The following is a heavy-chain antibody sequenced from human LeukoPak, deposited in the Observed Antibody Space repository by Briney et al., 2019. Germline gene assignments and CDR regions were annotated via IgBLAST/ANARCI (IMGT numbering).Heavy chain of an antibody. CDR1: GGSFSGYY. D-gene: IGHD2-15*01. CDR2: INHSGST. V-gene: IGHV4-34*01. CDR3: ARAPRKLGYCSGGSCYSGSWFDP. J-gene: IGHJ5*02. Sequence: SETLSLTCAVYGGSFSGYYWSWIRQPPGKGLEWIGEINHSGSTNYNPSLKSRVTISVDTSKNQFSLKLSSVTAADTAAYYCARAPRKLGYCSGGSCYSGSWFDPWGQGTLVTVSS.